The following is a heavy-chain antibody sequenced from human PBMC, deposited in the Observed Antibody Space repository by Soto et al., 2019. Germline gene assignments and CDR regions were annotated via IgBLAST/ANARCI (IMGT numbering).Heavy chain of an antibody. CDR1: GYSFTTYW. CDR3: ARTEVGSMDYFDY. V-gene: IGHV5-51*01. D-gene: IGHD6-13*01. J-gene: IGHJ4*03. CDR2: IYPGDSDT. Sequence: PGESLKISCKGSGYSFTTYWIGWVRQMPGKGLEWMGSIYPGDSDTRYSPSFQGQVTISADKSISTAYLQWSSLKASDTAMYYCARTEVGSMDYFDYWGQGTTVTVSS.